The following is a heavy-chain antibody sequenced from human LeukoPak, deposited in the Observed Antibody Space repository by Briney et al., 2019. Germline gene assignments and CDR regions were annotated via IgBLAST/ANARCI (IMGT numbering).Heavy chain of an antibody. CDR1: GAFTPSRRHY. D-gene: IGHD3-10*01. Sequence: SETLSPTCPVSGAFTPSRRHYSTWIRQPPGKGLEWIGMIYYSRTTYYSPSLKSRATMSVDTSRNQFSLKLSSVTAADTAIYYCSRRRAGYGDWEFWGQGTLVTVSS. V-gene: IGHV4-39*01. CDR3: SRRRAGYGDWEF. J-gene: IGHJ4*02. CDR2: IYYSRTT.